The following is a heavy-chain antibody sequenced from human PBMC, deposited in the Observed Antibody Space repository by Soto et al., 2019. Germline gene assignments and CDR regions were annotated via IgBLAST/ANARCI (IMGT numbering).Heavy chain of an antibody. Sequence: EGQLLESGGGLVQPGGSLRLSCVASGFTFKNFAMTWFRKAPGKGMEWVSAIGGSGSSANYADSVKGRFTVSRDDSKSTLYLQMSGLRVDDTALYYCAKDAVAYNGEWDWFDLWGQGPLVTVSS. CDR1: GFTFKNFA. D-gene: IGHD3-10*01. V-gene: IGHV3-23*01. CDR3: AKDAVAYNGEWDWFDL. CDR2: IGGSGSSA. J-gene: IGHJ5*02.